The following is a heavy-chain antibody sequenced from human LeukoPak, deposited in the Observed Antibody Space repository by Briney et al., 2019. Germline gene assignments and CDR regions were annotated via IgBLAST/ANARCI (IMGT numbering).Heavy chain of an antibody. V-gene: IGHV1-2*02. CDR3: ARVRTKKLHYVWGSYDFDY. CDR1: GYTFTGYY. CDR2: INPNSGDT. Sequence: GASVKVSCKASGYTFTGYYMHWVRQAPGQGLEWMGWINPNSGDTDYVQKFQGRVIMTGDTSISTAYMELNTLRSDDTAFYYCARVRTKKLHYVWGSYDFDYWGQGTLVTVSS. D-gene: IGHD3-16*01. J-gene: IGHJ4*02.